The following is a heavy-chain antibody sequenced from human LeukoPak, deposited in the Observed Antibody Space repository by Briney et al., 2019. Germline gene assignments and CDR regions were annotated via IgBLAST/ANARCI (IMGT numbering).Heavy chain of an antibody. Sequence: PGRSLRLSCAASGFTFSSYAMHWVRQAPGKGLEWVAVISYDGSNKYYADSVKGRFTISRDNSKNTLYLQMNRLRAEDTAVYYCARDRVVGALDYWGQGTLVTVSS. V-gene: IGHV3-30-3*01. CDR2: ISYDGSNK. J-gene: IGHJ4*02. D-gene: IGHD1-26*01. CDR1: GFTFSSYA. CDR3: ARDRVVGALDY.